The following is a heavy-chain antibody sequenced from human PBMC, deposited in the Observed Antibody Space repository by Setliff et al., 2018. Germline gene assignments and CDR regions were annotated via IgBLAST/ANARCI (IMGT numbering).Heavy chain of an antibody. D-gene: IGHD6-19*01. CDR3: AKYALPSIAVAGPVVS. J-gene: IGHJ5*01. Sequence: PGGSLRLSCAASGFTFSSYAMSWVRQAPGKGLEWVSAISGSGGSTYYADSVKGRFTISRDNSKNTLDLQMNSLRAEDTAVYYCAKYALPSIAVAGPVVSWGQGTLVTVSS. CDR2: ISGSGGST. CDR1: GFTFSSYA. V-gene: IGHV3-23*01.